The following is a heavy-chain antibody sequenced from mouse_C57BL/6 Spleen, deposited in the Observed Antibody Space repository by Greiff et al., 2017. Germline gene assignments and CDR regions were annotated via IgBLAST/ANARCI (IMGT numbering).Heavy chain of an antibody. D-gene: IGHD1-1*01. J-gene: IGHJ1*03. CDR1: GYAFSSYW. Sequence: VQLQQSGAELVKPGASVKISCKASGYAFSSYWMNWVKQRPGKGLEWIGQIYPGDGDTNYNGKFKGKATLTADKSSSTAYMQLSSLTSEDSAVYFCATPYYYGSSYGYFDVWGTGTTVTVSS. CDR3: ATPYYYGSSYGYFDV. V-gene: IGHV1-80*01. CDR2: IYPGDGDT.